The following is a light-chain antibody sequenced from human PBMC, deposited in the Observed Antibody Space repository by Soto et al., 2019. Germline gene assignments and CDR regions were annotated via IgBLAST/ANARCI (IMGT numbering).Light chain of an antibody. CDR2: LGS. V-gene: IGKV2-28*01. J-gene: IGKJ2*01. CDR3: MQALQTPYT. Sequence: EIVMTQSPPSLTVTPGEPASISCRSSQRLLHSNGNNFLAWYLQKPGQSPQLLIYLGSNRASGVPDRVSGSAAGTDFTLKISRVEAEDVGVYYCMQALQTPYTFGQGTKLEIK. CDR1: QRLLHSNGNNF.